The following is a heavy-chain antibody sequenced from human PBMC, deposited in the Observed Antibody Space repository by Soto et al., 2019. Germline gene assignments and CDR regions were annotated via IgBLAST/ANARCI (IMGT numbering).Heavy chain of an antibody. CDR1: GDSFSNYY. D-gene: IGHD2-2*01. V-gene: IGHV4-4*07. Sequence: PSETLSLTCTASGDSFSNYYCNWVRKSAGKGLEWIGRIYPTGSTTYNPSLKSRLTMSVDTSKNQFSLRLTSMTAADTAVYYCATGRSEVVPGAMDTWGQGTLVTVS. CDR2: IYPTGST. CDR3: ATGRSEVVPGAMDT. J-gene: IGHJ5*02.